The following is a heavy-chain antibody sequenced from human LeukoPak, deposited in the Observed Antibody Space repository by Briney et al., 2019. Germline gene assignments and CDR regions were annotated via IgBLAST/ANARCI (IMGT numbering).Heavy chain of an antibody. D-gene: IGHD2-15*01. CDR2: IIPIFGTA. CDR3: AIHSTRYCSGGSCLSRDWFDP. CDR1: GGIFSSYA. Sequence: SVKVSCKASGGIFSSYAISWVRQAPGQGLEWMGGIIPIFGTANYAQKFQGRVTITTDESTSTAYMELSSLRSEDTAVYYCAIHSTRYCSGGSCLSRDWFDPWGQGTLVTVSS. V-gene: IGHV1-69*05. J-gene: IGHJ5*02.